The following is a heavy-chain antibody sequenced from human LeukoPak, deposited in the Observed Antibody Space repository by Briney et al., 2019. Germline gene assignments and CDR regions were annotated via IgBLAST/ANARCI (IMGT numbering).Heavy chain of an antibody. CDR1: GFTFSDYY. CDR3: ARSKPRYSDYDFDFDY. Sequence: GGSLRLSCAASGFTFSDYYMSWIRQAPGKGLEWVSYISSSGSTIYYADSVKGRFTISRDNAKNSLYLQMNSLRAEDTAVYYCARSKPRYSDYDFDFDYWGQGTLVTVSS. D-gene: IGHD5-12*01. CDR2: ISSSGSTI. J-gene: IGHJ4*02. V-gene: IGHV3-11*01.